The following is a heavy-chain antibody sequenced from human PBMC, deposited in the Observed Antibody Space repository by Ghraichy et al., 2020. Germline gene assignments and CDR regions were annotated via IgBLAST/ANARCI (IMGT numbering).Heavy chain of an antibody. CDR3: ARRAPYCGSTSCYDY. D-gene: IGHD2-2*01. CDR1: GFSFSVFD. Sequence: GGSLRLSCVASGFSFSVFDMNWVRQAPGRGLEWVASIYSTGKYIYYADSVMGRFTISRDDSENSLYLQMDSLRAEDTAVYYCARRAPYCGSTSCYDYWGQGTLVTVSS. CDR2: IYSTGKYI. V-gene: IGHV3-21*01. J-gene: IGHJ4*02.